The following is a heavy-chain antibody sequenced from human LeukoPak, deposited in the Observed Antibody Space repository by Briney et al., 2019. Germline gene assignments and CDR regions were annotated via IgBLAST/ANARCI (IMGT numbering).Heavy chain of an antibody. J-gene: IGHJ4*02. CDR1: GFTVSSNY. Sequence: PGGSLRLSCAASGFTVSSNYMSWVRQAPGKGLEWVSVIYSGGSTYYADSVKGRFTISRDNSKNTLYLQMNSLRAEDTAVYYCASPDYYGSGSYYSDYWGQGTLVTVSS. CDR2: IYSGGST. D-gene: IGHD3-10*01. V-gene: IGHV3-66*01. CDR3: ASPDYYGSGSYYSDY.